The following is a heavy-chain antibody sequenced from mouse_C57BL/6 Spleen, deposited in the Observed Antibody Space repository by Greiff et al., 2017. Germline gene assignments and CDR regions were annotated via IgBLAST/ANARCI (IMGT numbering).Heavy chain of an antibody. CDR3: ARSYGSSYVGYFDY. J-gene: IGHJ2*01. V-gene: IGHV7-3*01. CDR2: IRNTANGYTT. CDR1: GFTFTDYY. Sequence: EVKLMESGGGLVQPGGSLSLSCAASGFTFTDYYMSWVRQPPGKALEWLGFIRNTANGYTTEYSASVKGRFTISRDNSQSILYLQMNALRAEDSATYYCARSYGSSYVGYFDYWGQGTTLTVSS. D-gene: IGHD1-1*01.